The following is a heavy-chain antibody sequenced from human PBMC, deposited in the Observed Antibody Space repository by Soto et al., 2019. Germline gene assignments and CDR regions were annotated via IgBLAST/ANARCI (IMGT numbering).Heavy chain of an antibody. J-gene: IGHJ4*02. V-gene: IGHV1-69*13. CDR3: ARDGTSGSESIFDY. Sequence: RASVKVSCQACVGTFRSYAISWVRQAPGQGLEWMGGIITIFGTANYEQKFQGRVTITAAESTSTAYMELSSLRSEDTAVYYCARDGTSGSESIFDYWGQGTLVTVSS. D-gene: IGHD1-1*01. CDR1: VGTFRSYA. CDR2: IITIFGTA.